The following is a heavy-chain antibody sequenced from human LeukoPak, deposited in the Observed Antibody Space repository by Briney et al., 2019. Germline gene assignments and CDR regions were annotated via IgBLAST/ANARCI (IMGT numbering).Heavy chain of an antibody. D-gene: IGHD3-22*01. J-gene: IGHJ3*02. V-gene: IGHV1-2*02. CDR3: ARDSDSSGFDAFDI. Sequence: GASVKVSCKASGYTFTGYYMHWVRQAPGQGLEWMGWINPNSGGTNYAQKFQGRVTMTRDTSISTAYMELSRLRSDDTAVYYCARDSDSSGFDAFDIWGQGTMVTVSS. CDR2: INPNSGGT. CDR1: GYTFTGYY.